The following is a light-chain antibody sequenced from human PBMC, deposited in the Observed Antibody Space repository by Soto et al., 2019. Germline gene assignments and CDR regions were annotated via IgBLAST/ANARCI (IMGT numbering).Light chain of an antibody. V-gene: IGLV3-21*02. Sequence: SYELTQPPSVSVSPGQTARITCGGNNIARKSPHWYQQKPGQAPVLVVYDDGDRPSGIPERFSGSNSGNTATLTISRVEAGDEADYYCQVWDNNYDHYVFGTGTKVTVL. J-gene: IGLJ1*01. CDR3: QVWDNNYDHYV. CDR2: DDG. CDR1: NIARKS.